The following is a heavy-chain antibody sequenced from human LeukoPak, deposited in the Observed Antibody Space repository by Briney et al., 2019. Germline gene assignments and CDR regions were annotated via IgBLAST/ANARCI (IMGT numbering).Heavy chain of an antibody. D-gene: IGHD2-15*01. CDR1: GYTFIGYY. CDR3: ARCSGGSCYNWFDP. V-gene: IGHV1-18*04. J-gene: IGHJ5*02. Sequence: ASVKVSCKASGYTFIGYYMHWVRQAPGQGLEWMGWISAYNGNTNYAQKLQGRVTMTTDTSTSTAYMELRSLRSDDTAVYYCARCSGGSCYNWFDPWGQGTLVTVSS. CDR2: ISAYNGNT.